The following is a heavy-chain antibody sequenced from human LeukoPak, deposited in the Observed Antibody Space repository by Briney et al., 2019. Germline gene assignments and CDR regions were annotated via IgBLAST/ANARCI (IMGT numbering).Heavy chain of an antibody. CDR2: IYYSGST. J-gene: IGHJ5*02. CDR3: ARDYDLNWFDP. CDR1: GYSISSSYY. V-gene: IGHV4-61*01. D-gene: IGHD3-3*01. Sequence: PSETLSLTCAVSGYSISSSYYWSWIRQPPGKGLEWIGYIYYSGSTNYNPSLKSRVTISVDTSKNQFSLELSSVTAADTAVYYCARDYDLNWFDPWGQGTLVTVSS.